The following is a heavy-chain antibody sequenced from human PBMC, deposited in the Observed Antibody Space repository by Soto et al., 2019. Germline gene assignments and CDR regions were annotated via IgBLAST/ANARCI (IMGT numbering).Heavy chain of an antibody. D-gene: IGHD2-2*01. Sequence: EVQLVESGGGLIQPGGSLRLSCAASGFTVSSNYMSWVRQAPGKGLEWVSVIYSGGSTYYADSVKGRFTISRDNSKNTMYLQINSLRAEDTAVYYCARDRLVVAASPYYYYGMDVWGQGTTVTVSS. J-gene: IGHJ6*02. CDR1: GFTVSSNY. CDR3: ARDRLVVAASPYYYYGMDV. V-gene: IGHV3-53*01. CDR2: IYSGGST.